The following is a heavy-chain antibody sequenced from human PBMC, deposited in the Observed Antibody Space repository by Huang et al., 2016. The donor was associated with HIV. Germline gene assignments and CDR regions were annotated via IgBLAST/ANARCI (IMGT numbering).Heavy chain of an antibody. CDR3: AREKAADSAWYGVYYFDY. V-gene: IGHV4-34*01. Sequence: QVQLRQWGAGLVKPSETLSLTCAVYGGSFSGYYWTWIRQSPGTGLEWIGEINHIGKTNYQPCLKSRVTNSKETAKNQFSLQLTYGSAADTGVYFCAREKAADSAWYGVYYFDYWGEGALVTVTS. CDR2: INHIGKT. CDR1: GGSFSGYY. J-gene: IGHJ4*02. D-gene: IGHD6-19*01.